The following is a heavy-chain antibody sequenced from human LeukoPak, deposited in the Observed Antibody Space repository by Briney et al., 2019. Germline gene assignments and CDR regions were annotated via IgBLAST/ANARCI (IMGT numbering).Heavy chain of an antibody. CDR1: GGSISSGSYY. Sequence: SETLSLTCTVSGGSISSGSYYWSWIRQPAGKGLEWIGRIYTSGSTNYNPSLKSRVTISVDTSKNQFSLKLSSVTAADTAVYYCAREEVGALDAFDIWGQGTMVTVSS. D-gene: IGHD1-26*01. V-gene: IGHV4-61*02. CDR3: AREEVGALDAFDI. J-gene: IGHJ3*02. CDR2: IYTSGST.